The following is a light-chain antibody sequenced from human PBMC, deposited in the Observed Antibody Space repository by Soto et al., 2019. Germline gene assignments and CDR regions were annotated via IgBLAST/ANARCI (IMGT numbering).Light chain of an antibody. CDR2: KAS. Sequence: DIQMTQSPSTLSASVGDRVTITCRASQSIGSWLAWYQQKPGKAPNLLIYKASSLESGVPSRFSGSGSGTEFTLTFSSLQPDDFATYYCQQYHSYSYTFGQGTKLEIK. V-gene: IGKV1-5*03. CDR3: QQYHSYSYT. J-gene: IGKJ2*01. CDR1: QSIGSW.